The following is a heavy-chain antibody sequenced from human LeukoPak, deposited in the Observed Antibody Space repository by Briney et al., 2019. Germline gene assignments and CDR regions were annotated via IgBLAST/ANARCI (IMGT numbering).Heavy chain of an antibody. CDR3: ARSIAAAGTRYYGMDV. CDR2: INPNSCGT. V-gene: IGHV1-2*02. D-gene: IGHD6-13*01. J-gene: IGHJ6*02. CDR1: GYTFTGYY. Sequence: GASVKASCKASGYTFTGYYMHWVRQAPGQGLEWMGWINPNSCGTNYAQKFQGRVTMTRDTSISTAYMELSRLRSDDTAVYYCARSIAAAGTRYYGMDVWGQGATVTVSS.